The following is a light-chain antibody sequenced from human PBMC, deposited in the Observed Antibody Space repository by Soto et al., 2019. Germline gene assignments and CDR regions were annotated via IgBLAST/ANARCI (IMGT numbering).Light chain of an antibody. CDR3: QQYGSSPPRT. V-gene: IGKV3-20*01. J-gene: IGKJ1*01. CDR2: GAS. Sequence: ELVLTQSPGILSLSPGARATLSGRASQSVSNAFLAWYQQKPGQAPRLLIYGASTRATDVPDRFSGSGSGADFTLTISRLQPEDFSVYYCQQYGSSPPRTFGQGTKVDIK. CDR1: QSVSNAF.